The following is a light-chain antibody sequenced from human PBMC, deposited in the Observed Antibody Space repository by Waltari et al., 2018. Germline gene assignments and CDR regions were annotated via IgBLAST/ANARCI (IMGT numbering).Light chain of an antibody. J-gene: IGLJ1*01. CDR2: DVT. Sequence: QSALTQPRSVSGSPGQSVAISCTGTSSDVGGYNYVSWYQQHPGKAPKIIIYDVTKRPSGVPDRCSGSKSGNTASLTISGLQAEDEADYYCCSYAGSDTYVFGTGTEVTVL. CDR3: CSYAGSDTYV. CDR1: SSDVGGYNY. V-gene: IGLV2-11*01.